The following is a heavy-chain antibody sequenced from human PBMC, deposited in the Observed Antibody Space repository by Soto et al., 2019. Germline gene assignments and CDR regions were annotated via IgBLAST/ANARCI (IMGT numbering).Heavy chain of an antibody. J-gene: IGHJ4*02. V-gene: IGHV4-59*01. CDR1: GGSIIGYD. CDR3: ASSIGYSGYESYFDY. D-gene: IGHD5-12*01. CDR2: IYYSGST. Sequence: ASETLCVRWTVAGGSIIGYDGSWIRQPPGKGLEWIGYIYYSGSTNYNPSLKSRVTISVDTSKNQFSLKLSSVTAADTAVYYCASSIGYSGYESYFDYWGQGTLVTVSS.